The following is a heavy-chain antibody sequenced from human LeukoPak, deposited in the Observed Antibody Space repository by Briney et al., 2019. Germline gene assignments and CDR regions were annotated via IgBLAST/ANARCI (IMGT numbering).Heavy chain of an antibody. CDR2: IYPGDSDT. D-gene: IGHD6-6*01. CDR3: ARHYSSSSDFDY. Sequence: GESLKISCKGSGYSFTTYWIGWLRQLPGKGLEWMGTIYPGDSDTTYSPSFQGQVTISADKSINTAYLQWSSLKASDTAMYYCARHYSSSSDFDYWGQGTLVTVSS. J-gene: IGHJ4*02. CDR1: GYSFTTYW. V-gene: IGHV5-51*01.